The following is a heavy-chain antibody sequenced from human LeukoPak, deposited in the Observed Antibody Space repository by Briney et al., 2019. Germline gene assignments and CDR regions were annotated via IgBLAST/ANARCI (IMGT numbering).Heavy chain of an antibody. CDR1: GFTFDDYA. J-gene: IGHJ4*02. Sequence: SGGSLRLSCAASGFTFDDYAMHWVRQAAGKGLEWVSGISWNSGSMGYADSVKGRFTISRDNAKNSLYLQMNSLRAEDTALYYCAKDITGSCWPPTDYWGQGTLVTVSS. CDR3: AKDITGSCWPPTDY. CDR2: ISWNSGSM. D-gene: IGHD6-19*01. V-gene: IGHV3-9*01.